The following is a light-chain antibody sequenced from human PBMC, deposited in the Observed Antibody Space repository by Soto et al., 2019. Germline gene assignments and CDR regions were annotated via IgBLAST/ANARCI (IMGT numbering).Light chain of an antibody. CDR3: LQYNNWPPIT. J-gene: IGKJ5*01. CDR2: AAS. CDR1: QSVSSSY. Sequence: EIVLTQSPGTLSLSPGERATLSCRASQSVSSSYLAWYQQKPGQAPRLLIYAASARATGIPARFSGSGSGTEFSLTISGLQSEDFAVYYCLQYNNWPPITFGQGTRLEIK. V-gene: IGKV3-15*01.